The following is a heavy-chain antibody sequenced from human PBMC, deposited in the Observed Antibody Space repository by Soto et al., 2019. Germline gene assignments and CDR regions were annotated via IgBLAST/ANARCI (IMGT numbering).Heavy chain of an antibody. Sequence: QITLKESGPTLVKPTQTLTLTCTFSGFSLSTSGVGVGWIRQPPGKALEWLALIYWDDDKRYSPSLKSRLTITKDTSKNQVVLTMTNMDPVDTATYYCAHTVDPYYYDSSGYSTRGYFDYWGQGTLVTVSS. V-gene: IGHV2-5*02. D-gene: IGHD3-22*01. CDR2: IYWDDDK. J-gene: IGHJ4*02. CDR3: AHTVDPYYYDSSGYSTRGYFDY. CDR1: GFSLSTSGVG.